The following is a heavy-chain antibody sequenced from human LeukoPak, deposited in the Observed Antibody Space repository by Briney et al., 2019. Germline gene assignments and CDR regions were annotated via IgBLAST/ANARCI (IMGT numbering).Heavy chain of an antibody. CDR3: ARHVDPPGMDV. D-gene: IGHD2-21*01. V-gene: IGHV5-51*01. J-gene: IGHJ6*02. Sequence: KVSCKASGGTFSSYVINWVRQAPGQGLEWMGIIYPGDSDTRYSPSFQGQVTISADKSISTAYLQWSSLKASDTAMYYCARHVDPPGMDVWGQGTTVTVSS. CDR1: GGTFSSYV. CDR2: IYPGDSDT.